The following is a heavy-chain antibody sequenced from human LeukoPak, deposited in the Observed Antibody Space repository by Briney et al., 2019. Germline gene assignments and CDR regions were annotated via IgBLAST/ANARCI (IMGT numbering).Heavy chain of an antibody. CDR1: GGSISYYY. D-gene: IGHD6-13*01. V-gene: IGHV4-59*08. CDR3: VRHAATRHNYGMDV. CDR2: IYHSGST. Sequence: SETLSLTCTVSGGSISYYYWSWIRQPPGKGLEWIGHIYHSGSTNYNPSFKSRVTISVDTSKNHFSLYLSSVTAADTAVYYCVRHAATRHNYGMDVWGQGTTVTVSS. J-gene: IGHJ6*02.